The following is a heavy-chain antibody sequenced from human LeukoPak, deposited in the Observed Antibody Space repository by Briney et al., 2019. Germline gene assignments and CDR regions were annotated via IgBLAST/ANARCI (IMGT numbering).Heavy chain of an antibody. V-gene: IGHV1-2*02. CDR3: ARDRRYYYDSSGPQLDP. CDR2: INPNSGGT. J-gene: IGHJ5*02. D-gene: IGHD3-22*01. CDR1: GYTFTGYY. Sequence: ASVKVSCKASGYTFTGYYMHWVRQAPGQGLEWMGWINPNSGGTNYAQKLQGRVTMTTDTSTSTAYMELRSLRSDDTAVYYCARDRRYYYDSSGPQLDPWGQGTLVTVSS.